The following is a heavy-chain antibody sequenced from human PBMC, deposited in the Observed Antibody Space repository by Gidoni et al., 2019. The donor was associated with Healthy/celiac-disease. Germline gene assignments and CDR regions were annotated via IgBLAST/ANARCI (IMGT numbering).Heavy chain of an antibody. CDR3: AKDLLNVDTAMAFDY. V-gene: IGHV3-30*18. Sequence: QVQLVESGGGVVQPGRSLRLSCAASGFTFSSYGMHWVRQAPGKGLEWVAVISYDGSNKYYADSVKGRFTISRDNSKNTLYLQMNSLRAEDTAVYYCAKDLLNVDTAMAFDYWGQGTLVTVSS. D-gene: IGHD5-18*01. CDR1: GFTFSSYG. J-gene: IGHJ4*02. CDR2: ISYDGSNK.